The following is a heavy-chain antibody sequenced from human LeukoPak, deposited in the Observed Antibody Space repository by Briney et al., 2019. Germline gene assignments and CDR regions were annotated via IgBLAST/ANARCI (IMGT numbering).Heavy chain of an antibody. CDR2: ISYDGTNK. J-gene: IGHJ4*02. CDR1: GFTFRSYG. V-gene: IGHV3-30*18. Sequence: GGSLRLSCAVSGFTFRSYGMHWVRQAPGKGLEWVAVISYDGTNKYYADSVRGRFTISRDNSKDTLFLQMNSLRGEDTAVYYCAKDMTPLRPSSWYYFVYWGQGTLVTVSS. CDR3: AKDMTPLRPSSWYYFVY. D-gene: IGHD6-13*01.